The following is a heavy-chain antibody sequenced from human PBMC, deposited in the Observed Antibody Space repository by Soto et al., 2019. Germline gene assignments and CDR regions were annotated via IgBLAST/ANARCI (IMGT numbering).Heavy chain of an antibody. Sequence: PSETLSLTCTVSGGSISSGGYYWSWIRQHPGKGLEWIGYIYYSGSTYYNPSLKSRVTISVDTSKNQFSLKLSSVTAADTAVYYCARYSSSWYVRVFYNWFDPWGQGTLVTVSS. CDR1: GGSISSGGYY. V-gene: IGHV4-31*03. D-gene: IGHD6-13*01. CDR2: IYYSGST. CDR3: ARYSSSWYVRVFYNWFDP. J-gene: IGHJ5*02.